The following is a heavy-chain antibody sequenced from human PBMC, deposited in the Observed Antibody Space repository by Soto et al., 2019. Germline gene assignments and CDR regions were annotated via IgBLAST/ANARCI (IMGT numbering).Heavy chain of an antibody. D-gene: IGHD6-13*01. CDR2: IDWDDDK. J-gene: IGHJ5*02. Sequence: SGPPLVNPTHPLTLTCTFSGFSLSTSGRCVSWIRQPTGKALEWLALIDWDDDKYYSTSLKTRLTISKDTSKDQVVLTMTNMDPVDTATYYCARMAGVSSSWCRWFDPWGQGTLVTVS. CDR1: GFSLSTSGRC. CDR3: ARMAGVSSSWCRWFDP. V-gene: IGHV2-70*01.